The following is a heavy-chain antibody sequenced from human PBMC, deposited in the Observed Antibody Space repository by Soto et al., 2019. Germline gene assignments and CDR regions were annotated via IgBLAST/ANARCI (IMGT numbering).Heavy chain of an antibody. V-gene: IGHV1-3*04. Sequence: QVQLVQSGAEVKKPGASVRVSCEASGYTFTSYAMHWVRQAPGQRLEWMGWINTGNGNTIYSQKFQGRVTITRDTSASTAYMELSSLRSEDTAVYYCARGTCSGGSCYSFHFDYWGHGTLVTVSS. D-gene: IGHD2-15*01. CDR2: INTGNGNT. J-gene: IGHJ4*01. CDR1: GYTFTSYA. CDR3: ARGTCSGGSCYSFHFDY.